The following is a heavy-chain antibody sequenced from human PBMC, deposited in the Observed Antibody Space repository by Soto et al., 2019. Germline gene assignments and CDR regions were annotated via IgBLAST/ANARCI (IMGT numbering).Heavy chain of an antibody. V-gene: IGHV4-34*01. CDR1: GGSFSGYY. CDR3: AGAAAYYCDY. J-gene: IGHJ4*02. CDR2: INHSGST. Sequence: SETLSLTCAVYGGSFSGYYWSWIRQPPGKGLEWIGEINHSGSTNYNPSLKSRVTISVDTSKNQFSLKLSSVTAADTAVYYCAGAAAYYCDYWGQGTLVTVSS.